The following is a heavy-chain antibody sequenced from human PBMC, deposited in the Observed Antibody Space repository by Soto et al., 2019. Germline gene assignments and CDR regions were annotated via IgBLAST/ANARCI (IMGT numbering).Heavy chain of an antibody. J-gene: IGHJ5*02. V-gene: IGHV3-73*02. Sequence: EVQLVESGGGLVQPGGSLKLSCAASGFTFSGSAMHWVRQASGKGLEWVGRIRSKANSYATAYAASVKGRFTISRDDSKNTAYLQMNSLKTEDTAVYDCTRPPQRDSSPWGQGTLVTVSS. CDR3: TRPPQRDSSP. CDR1: GFTFSGSA. CDR2: IRSKANSYAT. D-gene: IGHD3-22*01.